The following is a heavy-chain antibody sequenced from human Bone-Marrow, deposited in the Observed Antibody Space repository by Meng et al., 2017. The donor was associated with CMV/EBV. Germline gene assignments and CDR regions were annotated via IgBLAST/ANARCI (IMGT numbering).Heavy chain of an antibody. CDR2: INHSGNT. Sequence: SETLSLTCTVSGGSISSYYWSWIRQSPGKGLEWIGEINHSGNTNYNSSLKSRVTISGDTPKNQFSLELSSVTAADTAVYYCARGRQGHCSSSSCYRGFDYWGQGTLVTVSS. CDR3: ARGRQGHCSSSSCYRGFDY. CDR1: GGSISSYY. V-gene: IGHV4-34*01. D-gene: IGHD2-2*02. J-gene: IGHJ4*02.